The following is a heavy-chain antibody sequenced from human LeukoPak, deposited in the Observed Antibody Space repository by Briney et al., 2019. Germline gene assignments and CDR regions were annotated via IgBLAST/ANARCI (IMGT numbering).Heavy chain of an antibody. CDR1: GGSFSNYH. D-gene: IGHD2-2*02. Sequence: SETLSLTCAVYGGSFSNYHWSWIRQPPGKGLEWIGEINYSGATTYNPSLKSRVTISVDTSKNQFSLKPSSVTAADTAVYYCARAPRWSYCSSTSCYSGVAFDIWGQGTMVTVSS. CDR2: INYSGAT. J-gene: IGHJ3*02. CDR3: ARAPRWSYCSSTSCYSGVAFDI. V-gene: IGHV4-34*01.